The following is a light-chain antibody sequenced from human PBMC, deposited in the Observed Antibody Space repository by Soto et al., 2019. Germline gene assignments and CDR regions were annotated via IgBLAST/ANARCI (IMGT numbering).Light chain of an antibody. Sequence: DIQLTKSPSTLSASVGASVPITCRASQSVGSWLAWYQQRPGKAPRLLIYDASSLDSGVPARFSGSGSGTDFTLTISRLEPEDFAVYYCQQYGSSGTFGQGTKVDIK. V-gene: IGKV1-5*01. J-gene: IGKJ1*01. CDR2: DAS. CDR3: QQYGSSGT. CDR1: QSVGSW.